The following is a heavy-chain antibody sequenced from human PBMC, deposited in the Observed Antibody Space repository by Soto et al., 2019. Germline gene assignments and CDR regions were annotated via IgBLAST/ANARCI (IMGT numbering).Heavy chain of an antibody. CDR3: AKGNSQAVGGLFIEY. V-gene: IGHV3-23*01. J-gene: IGHJ4*02. D-gene: IGHD6-19*01. CDR1: GFTFSSYA. CDR2: SSGSGGST. Sequence: VGSLRLSCAASGFTFSSYAVSWVRQAPGKGLEWVSVSSGSGGSTYYADSVKGRFTISRDNSKNTLYLQMNSLRAEDTAVYYCAKGNSQAVGGLFIEYWGQGTLVTVSS.